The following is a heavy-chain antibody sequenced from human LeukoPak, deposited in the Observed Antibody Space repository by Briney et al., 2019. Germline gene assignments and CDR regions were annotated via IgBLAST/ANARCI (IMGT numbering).Heavy chain of an antibody. D-gene: IGHD6-19*01. CDR2: INPSGGST. Sequence: ASVNVSCKASGYTFTSYYIRWVRQAPGQGLEWMGIINPSGGSTSHAQKFQGRVTMTRDTSTSTVYMELSSLRSEDTAVYYCARAEQQWLTPLGFDYWGQGTLVTVSS. J-gene: IGHJ4*02. CDR3: ARAEQQWLTPLGFDY. V-gene: IGHV1-46*01. CDR1: GYTFTSYY.